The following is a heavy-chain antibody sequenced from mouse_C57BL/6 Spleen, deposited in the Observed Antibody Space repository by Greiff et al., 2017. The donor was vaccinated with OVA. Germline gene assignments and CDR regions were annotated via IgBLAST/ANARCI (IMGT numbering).Heavy chain of an antibody. Sequence: GGGLVQPKGSLKLSCAASGFSFNTYAMNWVRQAPGKGLEWVARIRSKSNNYATYYADSVKDRFTISRDDSESMLYLQMNNLKTEDTAMYYCVRHDDGYLFMDYWGQGTSVTVSS. CDR3: VRHDDGYLFMDY. CDR2: IRSKSNNYAT. CDR1: GFSFNTYA. J-gene: IGHJ4*01. V-gene: IGHV10-1*01. D-gene: IGHD2-3*01.